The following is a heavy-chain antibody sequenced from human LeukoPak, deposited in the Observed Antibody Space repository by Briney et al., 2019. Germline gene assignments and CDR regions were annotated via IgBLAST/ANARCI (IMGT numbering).Heavy chain of an antibody. V-gene: IGHV3-15*01. CDR2: IKSKTDGGTT. Sequence: GGSLRLSCAASGFTFSNAWMSWVRQAPGNGLEWVGRIKSKTDGGTTDYAAPVKGRFTISRDNSKNTLYLQMNGLKTEDTAVYYCTTDIAGLDSSSPDYWGQGTLVTVSS. D-gene: IGHD6-13*01. J-gene: IGHJ4*02. CDR3: TTDIAGLDSSSPDY. CDR1: GFTFSNAW.